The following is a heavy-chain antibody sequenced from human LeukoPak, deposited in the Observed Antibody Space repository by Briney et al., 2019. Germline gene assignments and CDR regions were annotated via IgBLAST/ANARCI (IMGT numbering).Heavy chain of an antibody. D-gene: IGHD3-22*01. CDR1: GFTFSSYS. CDR3: ARDPPDYYDSTFVGY. CDR2: ISSSSSSYI. V-gene: IGHV3-21*01. J-gene: IGHJ4*02. Sequence: GGSLRLSCAASGFTFSSYSMNWVRQAPGKGLEWVSSISSSSSSYIYYADSVKGRFTISRDNAKNSLYLQMNSLRAEDTAVYYCARDPPDYYDSTFVGYWGQGTLVTVSS.